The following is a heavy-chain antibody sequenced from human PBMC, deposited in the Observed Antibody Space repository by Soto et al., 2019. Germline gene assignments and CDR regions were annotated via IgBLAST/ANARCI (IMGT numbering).Heavy chain of an antibody. V-gene: IGHV4-38-2*02. CDR3: ARGRRIAVAGYFDY. CDR2: IYHSGST. Sequence: SATLSLTCTVSGGSISSGYYWSWIRQHPGKGLEWIGYIYHSGSTNYNPSLKSRVTISVDTSKNQFSLKLSSVTAADTAVYYCARGRRIAVAGYFDYWGQGTLVTVSS. CDR1: GGSISSGYY. J-gene: IGHJ4*02. D-gene: IGHD6-19*01.